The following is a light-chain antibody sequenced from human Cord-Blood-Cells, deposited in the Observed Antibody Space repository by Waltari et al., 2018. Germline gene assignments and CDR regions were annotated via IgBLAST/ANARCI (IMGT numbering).Light chain of an antibody. CDR2: DAS. J-gene: IGKJ3*01. CDR3: QQRSNWPT. Sequence: EIVLTQSPATLSLSPGERATLSCRASQSVSSYLAWYQQKPGQAPRLLIYDASNRATGIPARFSGSGSGTDFTLTINSLAPEDFAVYYCQQRSNWPTFGPGTKLDIK. V-gene: IGKV3-11*01. CDR1: QSVSSY.